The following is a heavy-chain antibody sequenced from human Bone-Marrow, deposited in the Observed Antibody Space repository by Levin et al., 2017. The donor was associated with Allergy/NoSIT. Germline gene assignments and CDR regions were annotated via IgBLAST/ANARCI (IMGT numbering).Heavy chain of an antibody. CDR2: IIPIFGTA. D-gene: IGHD3-9*01. V-gene: IGHV1-69*13. Sequence: SVKVSCKASGGTFSSYAISWVRQAPGQGLEWMGGIIPIFGTANYAQKFQGRVTITADESTSTAYMELSSLRSEDTAVYYCGRDWWAMYYDIPPYGMDVWGQGTTVTVSS. J-gene: IGHJ6*02. CDR1: GGTFSSYA. CDR3: GRDWWAMYYDIPPYGMDV.